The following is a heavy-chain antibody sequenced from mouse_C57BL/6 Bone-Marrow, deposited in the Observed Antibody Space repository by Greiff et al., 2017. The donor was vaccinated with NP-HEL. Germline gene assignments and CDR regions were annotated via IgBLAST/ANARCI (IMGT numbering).Heavy chain of an antibody. Sequence: EVHLVESGGDLVKPGGSLKLSCAASGFTFSSYGMSWVRQTPDKRLEWVATISSGGSYTYYPDSVKGRFTISRDNAKNTLYLQMSSLKSEDTAMYDCANGFLYYAMDYWGQGTSVTVSS. CDR1: GFTFSSYG. CDR3: ANGFLYYAMDY. J-gene: IGHJ4*01. V-gene: IGHV5-6*01. CDR2: ISSGGSYT.